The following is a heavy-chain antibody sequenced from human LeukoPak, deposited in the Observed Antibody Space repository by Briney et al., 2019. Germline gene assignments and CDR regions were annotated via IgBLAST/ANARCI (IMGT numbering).Heavy chain of an antibody. CDR1: GFTFSSYG. CDR3: AKDWGDPLRQGSLDVPDY. J-gene: IGHJ4*02. D-gene: IGHD3-10*01. CDR2: ISYDGSNK. Sequence: TGGSLRLSCAASGFTFSSYGMHWVRQAPGKGLEWVAVISYDGSNKYYADSVKGRFTISRDNSKNTLYLQMNSLRAEDTAVYYCAKDWGDPLRQGSLDVPDYWGQGTLVTVSS. V-gene: IGHV3-30*18.